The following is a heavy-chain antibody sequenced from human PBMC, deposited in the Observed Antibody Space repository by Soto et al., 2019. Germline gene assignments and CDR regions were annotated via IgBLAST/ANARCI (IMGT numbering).Heavy chain of an antibody. CDR2: IYYSGST. CDR1: GGSIISYY. CDR3: ARDRGDYGGNSDAHDAFDI. J-gene: IGHJ3*02. V-gene: IGHV4-59*01. D-gene: IGHD4-17*01. Sequence: PSETLSLTCTVSGGSIISYYWSWIRQPPGKGLEWIGYIYYSGSTNYNPSLKSRVTISVDTSKNQFSLKLSSVTAADTAVYYCARDRGDYGGNSDAHDAFDIWGQGTMVTV.